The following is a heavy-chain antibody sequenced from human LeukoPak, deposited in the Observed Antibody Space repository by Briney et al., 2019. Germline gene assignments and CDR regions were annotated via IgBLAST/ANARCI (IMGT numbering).Heavy chain of an antibody. V-gene: IGHV3-74*01. D-gene: IGHD3-10*01. J-gene: IGHJ4*02. Sequence: GGSLRLSCAASGFTFSRYWMRWVRQAPGKGLVWVSGIDSDGHTTFYADYVKGRFTISRDNARNTLFLQMNSLGAEDTAVYYCATLAYGPDYWGQGTLVTVSS. CDR3: ATLAYGPDY. CDR1: GFTFSRYW. CDR2: IDSDGHTT.